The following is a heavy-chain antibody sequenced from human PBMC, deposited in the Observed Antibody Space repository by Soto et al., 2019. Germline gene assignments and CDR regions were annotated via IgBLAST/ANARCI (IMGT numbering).Heavy chain of an antibody. J-gene: IGHJ4*02. CDR1: GYTFTSYG. V-gene: IGHV1-18*01. D-gene: IGHD3-3*01. CDR2: ISAYNGNT. Sequence: QVQLVQSGAEVKKPGASVKVSCKASGYTFTSYGISWVRQAPGQGLEWMGWISAYNGNTNYAQKLQGRVTMTTDTSTSTAYMELWSLRSDDTAVYYCARVLRFLEWKPDFDYWGQGTLVTVSS. CDR3: ARVLRFLEWKPDFDY.